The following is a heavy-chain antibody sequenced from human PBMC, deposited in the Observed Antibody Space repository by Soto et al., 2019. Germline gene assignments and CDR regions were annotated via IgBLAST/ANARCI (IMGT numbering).Heavy chain of an antibody. V-gene: IGHV3-33*01. D-gene: IGHD3-9*01. J-gene: IGHJ4*02. CDR3: SRENYDILTGPIWSYFDY. Sequence: PGGSLRLSCAASGFTFSSYGMHWVRQAPGNGLEWVAVIWYDGSNKYYADSVKGRFTISRDNSKNTLYLQMNSLRAEETSVYYCSRENYDILTGPIWSYFDYWGQGTLVNVSS. CDR2: IWYDGSNK. CDR1: GFTFSSYG.